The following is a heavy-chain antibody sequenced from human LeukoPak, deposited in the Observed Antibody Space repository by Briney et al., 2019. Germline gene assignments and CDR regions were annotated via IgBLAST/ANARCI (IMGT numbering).Heavy chain of an antibody. D-gene: IGHD3-22*01. J-gene: IGHJ6*02. CDR1: GFTFSSYF. CDR2: ISSSSSTI. CDR3: ARDEIAGNYYGMDV. V-gene: IGHV3-48*01. Sequence: QPGGSLRLSCAASGFTFSSYFMNWVRQAPGKGLEWVSYISSSSSTIYYADSVKGRFTISRDNAKNSLYLQMNSLRAEDTAVYYCARDEIAGNYYGMDVWGQGTTVTVSS.